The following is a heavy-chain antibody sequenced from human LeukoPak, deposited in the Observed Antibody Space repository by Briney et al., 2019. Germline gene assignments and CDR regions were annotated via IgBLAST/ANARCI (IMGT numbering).Heavy chain of an antibody. D-gene: IGHD6-19*01. CDR3: AKGRVVAGSKSLTYHWLDP. Sequence: GASVKVSCKASGDTFTGYYIHWVRQAPGQGREWVGWINPNSGGAKYAQKFQDRVTMTGDTSISTAYMGLRRLRSDDTAVYYCAKGRVVAGSKSLTYHWLDPWGQGTLVTVSS. CDR1: GDTFTGYY. V-gene: IGHV1-2*02. J-gene: IGHJ5*02. CDR2: INPNSGGA.